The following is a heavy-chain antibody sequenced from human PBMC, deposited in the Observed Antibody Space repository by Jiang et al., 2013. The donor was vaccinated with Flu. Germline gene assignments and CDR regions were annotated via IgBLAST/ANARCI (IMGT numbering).Heavy chain of an antibody. CDR3: ARHLYGSGSYGSFRFDP. CDR2: IYPGDSDT. D-gene: IGHD3-10*01. V-gene: IGHV5-51*01. J-gene: IGHJ5*02. Sequence: LEWMGIIYPGDSDTRYSPSFQGQVTISADKSISTAYLQWSSLKASDTAMYYCARHLYGSGSYGSFRFDPWGQGTLVTVSS.